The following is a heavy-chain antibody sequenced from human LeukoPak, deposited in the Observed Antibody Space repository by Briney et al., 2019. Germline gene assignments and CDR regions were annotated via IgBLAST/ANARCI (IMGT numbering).Heavy chain of an antibody. J-gene: IGHJ3*02. CDR3: TGGGPGTGPDI. CDR1: GFTFRSYW. Sequence: GGSLRLSCAASGFTFRSYWMHWVRQAPGKGLVWVSRIKADGSTTDYADSVKGRFTISRDNAKNTMYLHMNRLRVEDTAVYYCTGGGPGTGPDIWGLGTMVTVSS. CDR2: IKADGSTT. V-gene: IGHV3-74*01. D-gene: IGHD1-14*01.